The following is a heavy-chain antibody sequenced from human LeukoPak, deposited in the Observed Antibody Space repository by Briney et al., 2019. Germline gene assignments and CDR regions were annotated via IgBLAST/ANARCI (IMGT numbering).Heavy chain of an antibody. Sequence: SETLSLTCTVSGGSISSYYWTWIRQSPGKGLEWIGYIYYSGSTNYNPSLKSRVTISVDTSKNQFSLKLSSVTAADTAVYYCARHFRNYYDSSAYPALDYWGQGTLVTVSS. J-gene: IGHJ4*02. CDR1: GGSISSYY. V-gene: IGHV4-59*08. CDR3: ARHFRNYYDSSAYPALDY. CDR2: IYYSGST. D-gene: IGHD3-22*01.